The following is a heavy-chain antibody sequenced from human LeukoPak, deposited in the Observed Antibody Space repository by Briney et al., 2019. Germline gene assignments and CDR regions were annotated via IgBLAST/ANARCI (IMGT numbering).Heavy chain of an antibody. CDR3: ARGRLGDFWSCYIGYYYYYMDV. D-gene: IGHD3-3*01. Sequence: SETLSLTCAVYGGSFSGYYWSWIRQPPGKGLEWIGEINHSGSTNYNPSLKSRVTISVDTSKNQFSLKLSSVAAADTAVYYCARGRLGDFWSCYIGYYYYYMDVWGKGTTVTVSS. CDR1: GGSFSGYY. J-gene: IGHJ6*03. V-gene: IGHV4-34*01. CDR2: INHSGST.